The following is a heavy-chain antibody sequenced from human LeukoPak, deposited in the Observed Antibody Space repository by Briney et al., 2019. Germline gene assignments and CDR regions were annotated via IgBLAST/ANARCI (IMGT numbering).Heavy chain of an antibody. CDR2: VYYTGST. V-gene: IGHV4-59*01. J-gene: IGHJ3*02. CDR1: GGSFSNYY. CDR3: ARDTAASLNAFDI. D-gene: IGHD2-2*01. Sequence: SETLSLTCTVSGGSFSNYYWSWIRQPPGKGLEWIGYVYYTGSTNYNPFLKSRVAISVDTSKNRFSRKLNSVTAADTAVYYCARDTAASLNAFDIWGQGTMVTVSS.